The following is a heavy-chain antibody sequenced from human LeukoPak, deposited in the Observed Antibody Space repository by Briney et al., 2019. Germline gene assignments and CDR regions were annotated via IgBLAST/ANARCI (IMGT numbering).Heavy chain of an antibody. V-gene: IGHV1-24*01. CDR1: GYTLTELS. CDR3: ATDPKPSTIFGVVPLYGMDV. D-gene: IGHD3-3*01. Sequence: ASVKVSCKVSGYTLTELSMHWARQAPGKGLEWMGGFDPEDGETIYAQKFQGRVTMTEDTSTDTAYMELSSLRSEDTAVYYCATDPKPSTIFGVVPLYGMDVWGQGTTVTVSS. CDR2: FDPEDGET. J-gene: IGHJ6*02.